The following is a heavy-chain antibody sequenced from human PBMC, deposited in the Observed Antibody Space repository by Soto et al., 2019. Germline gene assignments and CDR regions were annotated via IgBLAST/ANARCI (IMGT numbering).Heavy chain of an antibody. D-gene: IGHD5-12*01. CDR2: IYSGGST. V-gene: IGHV3-53*04. CDR3: ARVYRGGYNSYDFDY. CDR1: GFTVSSNY. J-gene: IGHJ4*02. Sequence: GGSLRLSCAASGFTVSSNYMSWVRQAPGKGLEWVSVIYSGGSTYYADSVKGRFTISRHNSKNTLYLQMNSLRAEDTAVYYCARVYRGGYNSYDFDYWGQGTLVTVSS.